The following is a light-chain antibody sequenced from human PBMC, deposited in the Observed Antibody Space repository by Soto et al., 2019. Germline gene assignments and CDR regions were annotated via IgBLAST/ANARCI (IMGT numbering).Light chain of an antibody. J-gene: IGLJ1*01. CDR2: EVS. Sequence: QSALTQPASVSGSPGQSITISCTGTSSYVGGYNYVSWYQQHPGKAPKLMIYEVSNRPSGVSNRFSGYKSGNTASLTISGLQAEDEADYYCSSYTSSSTYVFGTGTKVTVL. CDR1: SSYVGGYNY. V-gene: IGLV2-14*01. CDR3: SSYTSSSTYV.